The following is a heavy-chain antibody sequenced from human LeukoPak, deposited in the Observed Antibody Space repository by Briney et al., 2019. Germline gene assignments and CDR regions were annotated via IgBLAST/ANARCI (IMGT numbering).Heavy chain of an antibody. CDR2: INPGETT. D-gene: IGHD3-22*01. CDR1: RGSFSGYS. CDR3: ARHMTVTYDAFDI. J-gene: IGHJ3*02. Sequence: PSETLSLTCVVSRGSFSGYSWTWVRQAPGKGLEWIGFINPGETTNYNPSLRSRVTISVDTSERQFSLKLSSVTAADTAAYYCARHMTVTYDAFDIWGQGTMVTVSS. V-gene: IGHV4-34*01.